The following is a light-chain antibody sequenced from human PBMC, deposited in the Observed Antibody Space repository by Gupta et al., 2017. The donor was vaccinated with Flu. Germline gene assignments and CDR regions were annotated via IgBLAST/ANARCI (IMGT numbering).Light chain of an antibody. Sequence: EIVLTQSPVTLSLSPGDRATLSCRASQSLTSYLSWFQQKPGQPPRLLIFDTSDRATGIPARFSGSGSGTDFTLTISSLEPEDFAIYYCQHRSHWPPDTFGQGTKLEI. CDR3: QHRSHWPPDT. CDR2: DTS. V-gene: IGKV3-11*01. CDR1: QSLTSY. J-gene: IGKJ2*01.